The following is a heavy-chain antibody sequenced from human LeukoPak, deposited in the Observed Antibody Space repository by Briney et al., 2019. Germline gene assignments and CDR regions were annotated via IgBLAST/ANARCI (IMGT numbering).Heavy chain of an antibody. Sequence: SETLSLTCTVSGGSISGYYWTWIRQPPGKGLEWIGYISYSGSTSSHPSLKSRVTISLDTSKNQFSLKLTSVTAADTAVYYCVRGYSGYPYYLDYWGQGALVTVSS. D-gene: IGHD5-12*01. V-gene: IGHV4-59*08. CDR3: VRGYSGYPYYLDY. CDR2: ISYSGST. J-gene: IGHJ4*02. CDR1: GGSISGYY.